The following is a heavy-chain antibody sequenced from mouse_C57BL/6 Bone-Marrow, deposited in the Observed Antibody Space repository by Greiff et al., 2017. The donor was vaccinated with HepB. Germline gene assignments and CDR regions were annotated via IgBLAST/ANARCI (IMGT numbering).Heavy chain of an antibody. CDR3: ARSSITTVWYFDV. CDR2: IDPSDSYT. Sequence: QVQLQQSGAELVMPGASVKLSCKASGYTFTSYWMHWVKQRPGQGLEWIGEIDPSDSYTNYNQKFKGKSTLTVDKSSSTAYMQLSSLTSEDSVVYYCARSSITTVWYFDVWGTGTTVTVSS. V-gene: IGHV1-69*01. CDR1: GYTFTSYW. J-gene: IGHJ1*03. D-gene: IGHD1-1*01.